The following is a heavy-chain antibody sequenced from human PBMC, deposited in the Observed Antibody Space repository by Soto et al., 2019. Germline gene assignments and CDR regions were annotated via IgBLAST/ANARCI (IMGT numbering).Heavy chain of an antibody. CDR2: ISPIFGTA. J-gene: IGHJ6*02. Sequence: QVQLVQSGAEVKKPGSSVNVSCKASGGTFSSYAISWVRQAPGQGLEWMGGISPIFGTANYAQKFQGRVTITADESTSTAYMELSSLRSEDTAVYYCARRIAAAPNPYYYGMDVWGQGTTVTVSS. V-gene: IGHV1-69*01. D-gene: IGHD6-13*01. CDR1: GGTFSSYA. CDR3: ARRIAAAPNPYYYGMDV.